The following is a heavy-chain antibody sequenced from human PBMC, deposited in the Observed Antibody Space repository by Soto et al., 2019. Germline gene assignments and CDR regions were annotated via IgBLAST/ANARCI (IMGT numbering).Heavy chain of an antibody. D-gene: IGHD2-15*01. Sequence: EVQLVESGGGLIQPGGSLRLSCAASGFTVSSNYMSWVRQAAGKGLEWVSVIYSGGSTYYEDSVKDRFTISRDNSKNTLYLQMNSVRAEDTAVYYCARGLPGVDGMDVWGQGTTVTVSS. J-gene: IGHJ6*02. CDR2: IYSGGST. CDR1: GFTVSSNY. V-gene: IGHV3-53*01. CDR3: ARGLPGVDGMDV.